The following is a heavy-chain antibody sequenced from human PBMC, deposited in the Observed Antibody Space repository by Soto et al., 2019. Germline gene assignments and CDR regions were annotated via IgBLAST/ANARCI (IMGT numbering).Heavy chain of an antibody. D-gene: IGHD5-18*01. J-gene: IGHJ5*02. CDR1: GYSFSDYG. Sequence: ASVKVSCKTSGYSFSDYGINWVRQAPGQGLQWMGWMSTYNDERKYAENLQGRVTMTTDTSTSTAFLEVRSLRSDDTAVYYCARASVPAHSFGINTWLDPWGHGTLVTVSS. CDR3: ARASVPAHSFGINTWLDP. V-gene: IGHV1-18*04. CDR2: MSTYNDER.